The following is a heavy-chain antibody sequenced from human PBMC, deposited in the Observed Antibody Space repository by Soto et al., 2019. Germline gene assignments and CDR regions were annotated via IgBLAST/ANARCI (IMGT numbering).Heavy chain of an antibody. V-gene: IGHV1-69*13. CDR1: GGTFSSYA. J-gene: IGHJ6*02. Sequence: ASVKVSCKASGGTFSSYAISWVRQAPGQGLEWMGGIIPIFGTANYAQEFQGRVTITADESTSTAYMELSSLRSEDTAVYYCNRKRITMLRGVIIKDYYYGMDVWGQGTTVTVSS. D-gene: IGHD3-10*01. CDR2: IIPIFGTA. CDR3: NRKRITMLRGVIIKDYYYGMDV.